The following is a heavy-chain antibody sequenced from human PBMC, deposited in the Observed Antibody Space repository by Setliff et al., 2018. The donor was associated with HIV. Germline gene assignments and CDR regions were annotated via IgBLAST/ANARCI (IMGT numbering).Heavy chain of an antibody. CDR3: AKSSPSIGYITDC. Sequence: SETLSLTCSVSGVSISSYYWSWIRHSPGKGLEWIGIIFPGGATNYNPSLTSRVTISVDTSKNHLFLKLTFVTTADTAVYFCAKSSPSIGYITDCWGQGAPVTVSS. J-gene: IGHJ4*02. D-gene: IGHD5-12*01. CDR2: IFPGGAT. V-gene: IGHV4-59*01. CDR1: GVSISSYY.